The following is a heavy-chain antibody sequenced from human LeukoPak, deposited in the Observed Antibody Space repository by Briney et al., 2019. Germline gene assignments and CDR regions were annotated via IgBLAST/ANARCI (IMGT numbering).Heavy chain of an antibody. CDR3: AKEHLKYANDNRGSFDY. J-gene: IGHJ4*02. Sequence: GGSLRLSCAASGLTFSTGAMTWVRQAPGKGLEWVSTLSSSGVSTYYADSVKCRFTISRDNARNTVYLQLNSLRNEDTALYYCAKEHLKYANDNRGSFDYWGQGTLVTVSS. CDR1: GLTFSTGA. V-gene: IGHV3-23*01. D-gene: IGHD3-22*01. CDR2: LSSSGVST.